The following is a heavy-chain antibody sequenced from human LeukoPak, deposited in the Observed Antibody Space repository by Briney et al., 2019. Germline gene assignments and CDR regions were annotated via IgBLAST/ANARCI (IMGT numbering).Heavy chain of an antibody. J-gene: IGHJ4*02. CDR3: ARAVGYSGFSDY. Sequence: GGSPRLSCAASGFTFNSYGMHWVRQAPGKGLEWVAVISYDGSNKYYADSVKGRFTISRDNAKNSLYLQMNSLRAEDTAVYYCARAVGYSGFSDYWGQGTLVTVSS. CDR2: ISYDGSNK. CDR1: GFTFNSYG. V-gene: IGHV3-30*03. D-gene: IGHD5-12*01.